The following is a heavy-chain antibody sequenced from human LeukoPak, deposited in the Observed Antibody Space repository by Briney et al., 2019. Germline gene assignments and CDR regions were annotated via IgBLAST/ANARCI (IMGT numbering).Heavy chain of an antibody. J-gene: IGHJ3*02. CDR3: ARVDFWSAEQAFDI. V-gene: IGHV4-31*03. Sequence: SQTLSLTCTVSGGSISSGGYYWSWIRQHPGKGLEWIGYIYYSGSTNYNPSLKSRVTISVDTSKNQFSLKLSSVTAADTAVYYCARVDFWSAEQAFDIWGQGTMVTVSS. D-gene: IGHD3-3*01. CDR2: IYYSGST. CDR1: GGSISSGGYY.